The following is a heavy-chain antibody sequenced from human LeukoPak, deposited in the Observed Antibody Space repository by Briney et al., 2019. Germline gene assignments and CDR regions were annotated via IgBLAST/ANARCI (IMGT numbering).Heavy chain of an antibody. CDR1: GFTFNTYW. Sequence: PGGSLRLSCAASGFTFNTYWMHWVRQVPGKGLVWVSRISSDGTGTIYADSVKGRFTISRDNAKNSLYLQVNSLRAEDTAVYYCARPTIAAAGNFEYWGQGTLVTVSS. CDR3: ARPTIAAAGNFEY. CDR2: ISSDGTGT. V-gene: IGHV3-74*01. D-gene: IGHD6-13*01. J-gene: IGHJ4*02.